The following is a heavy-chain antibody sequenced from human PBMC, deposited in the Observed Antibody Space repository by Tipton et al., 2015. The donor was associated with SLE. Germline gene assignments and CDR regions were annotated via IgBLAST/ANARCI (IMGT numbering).Heavy chain of an antibody. CDR1: GGSIRDYY. J-gene: IGHJ4*02. Sequence: GLVKPSETLSLTCTVSGGSIRDYYWTWIRQRPGKGLEWIGYMYYSGNSNYNPSLKSRVTMSIDRPKNQFSLKFRSVIAADTAVYYCARGGYSYGYSHFDSWGQGILVTVSS. V-gene: IGHV4-59*08. CDR3: ARGGYSYGYSHFDS. D-gene: IGHD5-18*01. CDR2: MYYSGNS.